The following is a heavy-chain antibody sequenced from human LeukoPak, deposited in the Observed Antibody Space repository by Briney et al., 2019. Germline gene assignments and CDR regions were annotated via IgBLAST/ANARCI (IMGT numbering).Heavy chain of an antibody. D-gene: IGHD3-22*01. CDR3: ARPYYYDSRIDP. CDR1: GGSISSGGYY. CDR2: IYYSGST. Sequence: KTSETLSLTCTVSGGSISSGGYYWSWIRQHPGKGLEWIGYIYYSGSTYYNPSLKSRVTISVDTSKNQFSLKLSSVTAADTAVYYCARPYYYDSRIDPWGQGTLVTVSS. V-gene: IGHV4-31*03. J-gene: IGHJ5*02.